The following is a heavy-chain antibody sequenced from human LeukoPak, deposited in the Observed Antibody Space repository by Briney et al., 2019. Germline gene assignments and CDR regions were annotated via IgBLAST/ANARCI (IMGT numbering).Heavy chain of an antibody. J-gene: IGHJ4*02. D-gene: IGHD4-17*01. V-gene: IGHV3-48*03. CDR1: GFIFSSYE. CDR3: ARASSGAKVY. Sequence: PGGSLRLSCAASGFIFSSYEMNWVRQAPGKGLEWVSYISSGSTIYYADSVKGRFTISRDNAKNSLYLQMNSLRAEDTAVYYCARASSGAKVYWGQGTLVTVSS. CDR2: ISSGSTI.